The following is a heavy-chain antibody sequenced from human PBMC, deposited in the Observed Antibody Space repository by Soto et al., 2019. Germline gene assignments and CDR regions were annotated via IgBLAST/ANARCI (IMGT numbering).Heavy chain of an antibody. V-gene: IGHV3-23*01. J-gene: IGHJ4*02. CDR3: AKAFRYGSSGLGDPEFDY. CDR2: ISGSGGST. D-gene: IGHD6-19*01. CDR1: GFTFSSYA. Sequence: TGGSLRLSCAASGFTFSSYAMSWVRQAPGKGLEWVSAISGSGGSTYYADSVKGRFTISRDNSKNTLYLQMNSLRAEDTAVYYCAKAFRYGSSGLGDPEFDYWGQGTLVTVSS.